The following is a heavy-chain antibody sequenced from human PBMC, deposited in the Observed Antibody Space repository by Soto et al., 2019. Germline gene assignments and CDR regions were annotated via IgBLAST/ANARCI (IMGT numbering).Heavy chain of an antibody. V-gene: IGHV1-2*02. J-gene: IGHJ5*02. D-gene: IGHD1-1*01. CDR3: ASHDRGARFDP. CDR1: RYIFTTYF. CDR2: INPNNGAT. Sequence: QVQLVQSGAEVKKPGASVKVSCKAPRYIFTTYFMHWVRQAPGQGLEWMGWINPNNGATHYGLSFQGRVTMTRDPSISTAYMELSSLRSDDTAVYYCASHDRGARFDPWGQGTLVILSS.